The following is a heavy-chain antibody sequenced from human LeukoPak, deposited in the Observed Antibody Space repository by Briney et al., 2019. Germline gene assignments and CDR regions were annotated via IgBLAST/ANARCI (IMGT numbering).Heavy chain of an antibody. CDR1: GFTFSSYA. V-gene: IGHV3-23*01. D-gene: IGHD3-10*01. CDR2: ISGSGGST. Sequence: GGSLRLSCAASGFTFSSYAMSWVRQAPGKGLDWVSAISGSGGSTYYADSVKGRFTISRDNSKNTLYLQMNSLRAEDTAVYYCARVTYGSGTYGAFDYWGQGTLVTVSS. CDR3: ARVTYGSGTYGAFDY. J-gene: IGHJ4*02.